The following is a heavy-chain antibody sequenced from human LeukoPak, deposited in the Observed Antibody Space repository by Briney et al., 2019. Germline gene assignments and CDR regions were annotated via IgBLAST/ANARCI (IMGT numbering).Heavy chain of an antibody. Sequence: SETLSLTCTVSGGSITSGDYYWSWIRHPPGKGWEWIGYIYYSGSTYYNPSLKSRVTTSVETSKNQFSLKLSSVTAADTAVYYCARALGLRSFAPFDYWGQGTLVTVSS. D-gene: IGHD3-10*01. J-gene: IGHJ4*02. CDR3: ARALGLRSFAPFDY. CDR1: GGSITSGDYY. CDR2: IYYSGST. V-gene: IGHV4-30-4*01.